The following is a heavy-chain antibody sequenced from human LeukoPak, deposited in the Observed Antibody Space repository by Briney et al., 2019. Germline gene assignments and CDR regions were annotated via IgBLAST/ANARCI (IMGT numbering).Heavy chain of an antibody. CDR2: ISAYNGNT. D-gene: IGHD3-22*01. V-gene: IGHV1-18*01. CDR1: GYTFTSYG. Sequence: ASVKVSCKASGYTFTSYGISWVRQAPGQGLEWMGWISAYNGNTNYAQKLQGRVTMTTDTPTSTAYMELRSLRSDDTAVYYCARDFDSSGYYLSVSPYYYYGMDVWGQGTTVTVSS. CDR3: ARDFDSSGYYLSVSPYYYYGMDV. J-gene: IGHJ6*02.